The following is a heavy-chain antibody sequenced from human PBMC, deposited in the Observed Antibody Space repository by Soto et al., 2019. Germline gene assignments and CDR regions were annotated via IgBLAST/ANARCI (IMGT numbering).Heavy chain of an antibody. V-gene: IGHV1-2*02. J-gene: IGHJ4*02. CDR2: LNPDSGVT. CDR3: TRASAVTGGSSNSLPNAY. Sequence: GASVKVSCKASGYTFTDYYLHWVRQAPGQGLEWMGWLNPDSGVTRSAQKFQDRVTLTRDTSISTAYMELSRLTSDDTAVYYCTRASAVTGGSSNSLPNAYWGQGTLVTVSS. D-gene: IGHD6-19*01. CDR1: GYTFTDYY.